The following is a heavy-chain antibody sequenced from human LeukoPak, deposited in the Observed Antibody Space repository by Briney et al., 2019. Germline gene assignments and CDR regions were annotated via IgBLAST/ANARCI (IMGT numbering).Heavy chain of an antibody. D-gene: IGHD2/OR15-2a*01. V-gene: IGHV3-33*01. Sequence: GGSLRLSCAASGFTFSSYGMHWVRQAPGKGLEWVAVIWYDGSNKYYADSVKGRFTISRDNSKNTLYLRMNSLRAEDTAVYYCARENRDSYYYYGMGVWGQGTTVTVSS. CDR1: GFTFSSYG. CDR3: ARENRDSYYYYGMGV. J-gene: IGHJ6*02. CDR2: IWYDGSNK.